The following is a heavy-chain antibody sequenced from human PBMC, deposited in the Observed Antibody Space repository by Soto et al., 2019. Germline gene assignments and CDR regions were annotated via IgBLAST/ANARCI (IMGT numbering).Heavy chain of an antibody. CDR2: ISGDGRAT. J-gene: IGHJ4*02. CDR3: EGGTTSSWYGY. V-gene: IGHV3-23*01. Sequence: GGSLRLSCAASGFTFSSYAMSWVRQAPGKGLEWVSVISGDGRATYYADSVKGRFIISRDNSKNTLYLQVNSLRAEDTAVYFCEGGTTSSWYGYWGQGILVTVSS. CDR1: GFTFSSYA. D-gene: IGHD6-13*01.